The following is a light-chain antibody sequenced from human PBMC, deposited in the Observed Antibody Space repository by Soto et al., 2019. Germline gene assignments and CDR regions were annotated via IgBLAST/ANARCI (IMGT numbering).Light chain of an antibody. CDR3: IEALQSPRYS. J-gene: IGKJ2*01. CDR1: QSLLHSNGYNY. CDR2: LGS. Sequence: DIVMTQSPLSLPFTPGEPASISCRSSQSLLHSNGYNYVDWYLQKPWQSPQRLIYLGSIRASGVPDRFSGRGSGTDVTLAISRVEAEDVGVYYCIEALQSPRYSFGQGTKLEIK. V-gene: IGKV2-28*01.